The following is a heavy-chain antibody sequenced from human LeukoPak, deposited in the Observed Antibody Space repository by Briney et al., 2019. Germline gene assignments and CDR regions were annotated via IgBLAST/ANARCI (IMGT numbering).Heavy chain of an antibody. J-gene: IGHJ6*03. CDR1: GGSISSSSYY. Sequence: SETLSLTCTVSGGSISSSSYYWGWIRQPPGKGLEWIGSIYYSGSTYYNPSLKSRVTISVDTSKNQFSLKLSSVTAADTAVYYCARDSPTYYDFWSGYYPVGYYYYYMDVWGKGTTVTVSS. D-gene: IGHD3-3*01. CDR2: IYYSGST. V-gene: IGHV4-39*02. CDR3: ARDSPTYYDFWSGYYPVGYYYYYMDV.